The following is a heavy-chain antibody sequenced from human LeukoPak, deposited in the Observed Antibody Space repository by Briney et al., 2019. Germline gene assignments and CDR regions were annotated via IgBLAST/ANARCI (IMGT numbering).Heavy chain of an antibody. Sequence: PSETLSLTCTVSGGSVSTGGFYWTWLRHHPGKGLEWIGYIHSSGNTDYNPSLRSRVITSLDTSKNQFSLRLSSVTAADTAVYYCARAPPRGPQFGNGMDVWGQGTTVAVSS. CDR1: GGSVSTGGFY. V-gene: IGHV4-31*03. J-gene: IGHJ6*02. CDR2: IHSSGNT. D-gene: IGHD3-16*01. CDR3: ARAPPRGPQFGNGMDV.